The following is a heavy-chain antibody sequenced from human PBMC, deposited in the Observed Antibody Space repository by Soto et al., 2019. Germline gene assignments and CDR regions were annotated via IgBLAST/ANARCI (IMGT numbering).Heavy chain of an antibody. CDR2: IYYSGST. D-gene: IGHD2-2*01. J-gene: IGHJ5*02. CDR3: ARHGLEQDIVVVAQFDP. Sequence: QLQLQESGPGLVKPSETLSLTCTVSGGSISSSSYYWGWIRQPPGKGLEWIGSIYYSGSTYYNPSLKSRVTISVDTSKNQFSLKLSSVTAADTAVYYCARHGLEQDIVVVAQFDPWGQGTLVTVSS. CDR1: GGSISSSSYY. V-gene: IGHV4-39*01.